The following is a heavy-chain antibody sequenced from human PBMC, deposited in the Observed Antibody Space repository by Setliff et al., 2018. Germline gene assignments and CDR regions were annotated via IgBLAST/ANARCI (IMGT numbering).Heavy chain of an antibody. V-gene: IGHV7-4-1*02. J-gene: IGHJ6*03. CDR1: GYTFTTYA. CDR2: INTNTGNP. CDR3: ARASRFGTIKYRGDYYMDV. Sequence: ASVKVSCKASGYTFTTYAISWMRQAPGQGLEWMGWINTNTGNPSYAQGFTGRFVFSLDTSVSTAYLQISSLKAEDTALYYCARASRFGTIKYRGDYYMDVWGKGTTVTVA. D-gene: IGHD3-10*01.